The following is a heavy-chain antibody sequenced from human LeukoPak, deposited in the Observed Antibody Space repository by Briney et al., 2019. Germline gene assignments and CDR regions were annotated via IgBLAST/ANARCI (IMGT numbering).Heavy chain of an antibody. V-gene: IGHV3-11*04. J-gene: IGHJ6*03. Sequence: GGSLRLSCAASGFTFSDYYMSWIRQAPGKGLEWVSYISSSGSTIYYADSVKGRFTISRDNAKNSLYLQMNSLRAEDTAVYYCARDRYDFWSGYPNAYYYYYMDVWGKGTTVTVSS. D-gene: IGHD3-3*01. CDR2: ISSSGSTI. CDR1: GFTFSDYY. CDR3: ARDRYDFWSGYPNAYYYYYMDV.